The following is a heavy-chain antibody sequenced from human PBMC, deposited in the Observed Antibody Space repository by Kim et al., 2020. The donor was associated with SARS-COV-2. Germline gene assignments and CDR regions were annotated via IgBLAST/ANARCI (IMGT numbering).Heavy chain of an antibody. V-gene: IGHV4-39*01. D-gene: IGHD6-13*01. CDR1: GGSISSSSYY. CDR2: IYYSGST. CDR3: ARQGGGSSWGEGFDY. J-gene: IGHJ4*02. Sequence: SETLSLTCTVSGGSISSSSYYWGWIRQPPGKGLEWIGSIYYSGSTYYNPSLKSRVTISVDTSKNQFSLKLSSVTAADTAVYYCARQGGGSSWGEGFDYWGQGTLVTVSS.